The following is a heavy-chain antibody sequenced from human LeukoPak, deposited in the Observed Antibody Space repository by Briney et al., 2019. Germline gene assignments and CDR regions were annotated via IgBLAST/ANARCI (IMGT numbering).Heavy chain of an antibody. CDR2: IYYSGST. CDR3: AISVRGAIIDY. D-gene: IGHD3-10*02. CDR1: GGSISNYY. J-gene: IGHJ4*02. V-gene: IGHV4-59*12. Sequence: PSETLSLTCTVSGGSISNYYWSWIRQPPGKGLEWIGFIYYSGSTNYNPSLKSRVTISVDTSMNQFSLKLSSVTAAHTAVYYCAISVRGAIIDYWGQGTLVSVSS.